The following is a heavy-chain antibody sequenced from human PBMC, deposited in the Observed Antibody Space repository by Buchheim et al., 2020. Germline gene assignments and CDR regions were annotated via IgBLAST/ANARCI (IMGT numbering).Heavy chain of an antibody. CDR2: INEDATTT. D-gene: IGHD1-7*01. CDR1: DFTFGNFW. CDR3: ARWGRTGTTPNYYYGMDV. J-gene: IGHJ6*02. V-gene: IGHV3-74*03. Sequence: EVRLVQSGGGLVQSGGSLRLSCVGSDFTFGNFWMHWVRQVPGRGLVWVAHINEDATTTTYADSVKGRFTISRDNAKDTLFLQMNSLRPEDTAVYYCARWGRTGTTPNYYYGMDVWGQGTT.